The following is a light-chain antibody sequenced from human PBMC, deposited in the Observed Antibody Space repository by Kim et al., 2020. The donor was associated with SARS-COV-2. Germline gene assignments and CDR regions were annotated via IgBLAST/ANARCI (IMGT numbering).Light chain of an antibody. CDR2: DVS. Sequence: QSALTQPPSASGSPGQSVTISCTGTSSDVGGYNYISWYQQHPGKAPKLMIYDVSKRPSGVPDRFSGSKSGNTASLTVSGLQAEDEAEYYCNSHGGRAFGGGTQLTVL. CDR3: NSHGGRA. J-gene: IGLJ2*01. CDR1: SSDVGGYNY. V-gene: IGLV2-8*01.